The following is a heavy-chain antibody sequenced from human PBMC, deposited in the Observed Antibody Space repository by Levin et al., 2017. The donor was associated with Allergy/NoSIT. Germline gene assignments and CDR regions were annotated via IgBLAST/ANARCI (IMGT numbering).Heavy chain of an antibody. Sequence: LSQTLSLTCPVSGGSISSSSYYWGWIRQPPGKGLEWIGSIYYSGSTYYNPSLKSRVTISVDTSKNQFSLKLSSVTAADTAVYYCARQGGPADYWGQGTLVTVSS. J-gene: IGHJ4*02. CDR2: IYYSGST. CDR1: GGSISSSSYY. V-gene: IGHV4-39*01. CDR3: ARQGGPADY. D-gene: IGHD2-15*01.